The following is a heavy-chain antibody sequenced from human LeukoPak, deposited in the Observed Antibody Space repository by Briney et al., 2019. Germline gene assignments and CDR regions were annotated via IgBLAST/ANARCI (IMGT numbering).Heavy chain of an antibody. V-gene: IGHV3-30*18. D-gene: IGHD3-10*01. CDR3: AKHYYGSGSYYNEGSFDY. Sequence: PGGSLRLSCAASGFTFSSYAMHWVRQAPGKGLEWVAFISYDGSNKYYADSVKGRFTISRDNSKNTLYLQMNSLRAEDTAVYYCAKHYYGSGSYYNEGSFDYWGQGALVTVSS. CDR1: GFTFSSYA. J-gene: IGHJ4*02. CDR2: ISYDGSNK.